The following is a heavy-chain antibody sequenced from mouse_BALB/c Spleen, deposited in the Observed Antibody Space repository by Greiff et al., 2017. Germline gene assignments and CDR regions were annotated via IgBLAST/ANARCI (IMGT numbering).Heavy chain of an antibody. CDR3: ARSITTVVDWYFDV. D-gene: IGHD1-1*01. Sequence: VQLQQSGPALVKPGASVKMSCKASGYTFTSYVMHWVKQKPGQGLEWIGYINPYNDGTKYNEKFKGKATLTSDKSSSTAYMELSSLTSEDSAVYYCARSITTVVDWYFDVWGAGTTVTVSS. V-gene: IGHV1-14*01. J-gene: IGHJ1*01. CDR2: INPYNDGT. CDR1: GYTFTSYV.